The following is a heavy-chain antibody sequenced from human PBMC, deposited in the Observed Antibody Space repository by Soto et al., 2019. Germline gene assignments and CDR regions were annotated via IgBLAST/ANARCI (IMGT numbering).Heavy chain of an antibody. J-gene: IGHJ5*02. D-gene: IGHD1-1*01. CDR3: AADLATTDPYSWFEP. CDR1: GFTFSSSG. Sequence: QIQLVQFGPEVKKPGTPVKISCKASGFTFSSSGIHWVRQARGQRLEWIGWIVVGSGNTNYAQKFQERVTITRDVSTNTAYMELTSLRSEDTAVYYCAADLATTDPYSWFEPWGQGTLVTVSS. CDR2: IVVGSGNT. V-gene: IGHV1-58*02.